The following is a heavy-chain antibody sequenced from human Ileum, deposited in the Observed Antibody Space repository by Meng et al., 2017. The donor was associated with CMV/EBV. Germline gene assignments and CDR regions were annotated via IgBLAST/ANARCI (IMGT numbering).Heavy chain of an antibody. CDR3: ARQRGDIVVVPAAYFDY. V-gene: IGHV4-59*08. CDR2: IHYSGGT. J-gene: IGHJ4*02. Sequence: GSLRLSCTVSGASISNYYWSWIRQPPGKGLEWIGYIHYSGGTNYSPSLKSRVTMSIDTSKNQFSLKLSSVTAADTAVYYCARQRGDIVVVPAAYFDYWGQGTLVTVSS. D-gene: IGHD2-2*01. CDR1: GASISNYY.